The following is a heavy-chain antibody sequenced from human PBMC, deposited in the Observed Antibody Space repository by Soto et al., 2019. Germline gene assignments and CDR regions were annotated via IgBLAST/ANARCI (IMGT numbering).Heavy chain of an antibody. V-gene: IGHV4-39*07. CDR2: IYYSGST. J-gene: IGHJ5*02. Sequence: PSETLSLTCTVSGCSISSSSYYWGWIRQPPGKGLEWIGSIYYSGSTYYNPSLRSRVTISLDTSNNQFSLRLSSATAADTAVYYCARVRTSCSATSCYLDPWGQGTLVTVSS. D-gene: IGHD2-2*01. CDR3: ARVRTSCSATSCYLDP. CDR1: GCSISSSSYY.